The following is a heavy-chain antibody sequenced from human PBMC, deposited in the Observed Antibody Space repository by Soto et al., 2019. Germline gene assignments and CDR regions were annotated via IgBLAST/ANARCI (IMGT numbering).Heavy chain of an antibody. CDR3: ARDKDRLQLGGNYSYILDT. V-gene: IGHV1-69*05. CDR2: IMPIFRTP. Sequence: QVQLDQSGAEVKKPGSSVKLSCKASAGTFSNSAISWVRQAPGQGLEWMGGIMPIFRTPDYAQRYQGRVTSAPDESTGTAYMELSALNPDDTAVYDCARDKDRLQLGGNYSYILDTWGQGTTVTVSS. CDR1: AGTFSNSA. J-gene: IGHJ6*02. D-gene: IGHD2-2*01.